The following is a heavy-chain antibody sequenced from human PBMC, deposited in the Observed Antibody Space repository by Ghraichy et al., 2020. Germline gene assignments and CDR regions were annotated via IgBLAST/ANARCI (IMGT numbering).Heavy chain of an antibody. CDR2: IITIFGTA. D-gene: IGHD3-22*01. J-gene: IGHJ6*02. CDR1: GGTFSSYA. Sequence: SVKVSCKASGGTFSSYAISWVRQAPGQGLEWMGGIITIFGTANYAQKFQGRVTITADESTSTAYMELSSLRSEDTAVYYCARAVIVVDYYYYGMDVWGQGTTVTVSS. CDR3: ARAVIVVDYYYYGMDV. V-gene: IGHV1-69*13.